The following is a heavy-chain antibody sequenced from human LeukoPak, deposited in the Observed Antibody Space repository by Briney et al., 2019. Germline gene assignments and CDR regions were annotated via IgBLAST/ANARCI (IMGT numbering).Heavy chain of an antibody. V-gene: IGHV3-7*01. CDR2: IKQDGSEK. J-gene: IGHJ4*02. Sequence: GGSLRLSCAASGFTFSRYWMSWVRQAPGKGLEWVANIKQDGSEKYYVDSVKGRFTISRDNAKNSPYLQMNSLRAEDTAVYYCARWDSSGPHGFDYWGQGTLVTVSS. CDR1: GFTFSRYW. CDR3: ARWDSSGPHGFDY. D-gene: IGHD6-19*01.